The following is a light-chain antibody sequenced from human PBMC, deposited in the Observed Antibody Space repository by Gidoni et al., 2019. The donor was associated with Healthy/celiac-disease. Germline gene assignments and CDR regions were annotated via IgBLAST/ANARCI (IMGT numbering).Light chain of an antibody. CDR3: QRYYSYPPWT. Sequence: AIRITQSPSSLSASTGDRVTITCRASQGISSYLAWYQQKPGKAPKLLIYAASTLQSGVPSRFSGSGSGTDFTLTISCLQSEDFATYYCQRYYSYPPWTFGQGTKVEIK. J-gene: IGKJ1*01. CDR1: QGISSY. CDR2: AAS. V-gene: IGKV1-8*01.